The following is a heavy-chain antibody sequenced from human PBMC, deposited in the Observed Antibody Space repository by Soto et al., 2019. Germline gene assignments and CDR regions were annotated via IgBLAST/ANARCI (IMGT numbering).Heavy chain of an antibody. J-gene: IGHJ6*02. CDR1: GGTFSTHA. D-gene: IGHD2-15*01. CDR2: IIPISGTT. V-gene: IGHV1-69*13. CDR3: ARGYCSGGNCYSGMDV. Sequence: SVKVSCKASGGTFSTHAIIWVRQAPGHGLEWMGGIIPISGTTYYTQKFQGRVTITADEPTSTAFMELSSLKSEDTAVFYCARGYCSGGNCYSGMDVWGQGTMVTVS.